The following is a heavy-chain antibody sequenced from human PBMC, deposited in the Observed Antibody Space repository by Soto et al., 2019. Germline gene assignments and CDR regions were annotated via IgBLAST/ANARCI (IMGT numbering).Heavy chain of an antibody. CDR2: LYYSGTT. J-gene: IGHJ4*02. D-gene: IGHD4-17*01. Sequence: PSETLSLTCAVSGGSISSGDYSWSWIRQPPGEGLEWIGYLYYSGTTHYNPSLKSRVTMSVDTSRNQFSLKLSSVTAADTAVYYCARDPPDGGSYFDSWGQGTLVTVSS. CDR1: GGSISSGDYS. CDR3: ARDPPDGGSYFDS. V-gene: IGHV4-61*08.